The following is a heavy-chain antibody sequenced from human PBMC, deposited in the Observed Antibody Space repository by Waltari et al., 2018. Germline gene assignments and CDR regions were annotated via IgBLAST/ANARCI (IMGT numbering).Heavy chain of an antibody. D-gene: IGHD3-22*01. V-gene: IGHV3-53*01. J-gene: IGHJ3*02. CDR1: GFTVSSNY. Sequence: EVQLVESGGGLIQPGGSLRLSCAASGFTVSSNYMSWVRQAPGKGREWVALSYSGGSTIYADSVKGRFTISRDDSKNTLYLQMNSLRAEDTAVYYCARETYYDRSGYFRLGAFDIWGQGTVVTVSS. CDR3: ARETYYDRSGYFRLGAFDI. CDR2: SYSGGST.